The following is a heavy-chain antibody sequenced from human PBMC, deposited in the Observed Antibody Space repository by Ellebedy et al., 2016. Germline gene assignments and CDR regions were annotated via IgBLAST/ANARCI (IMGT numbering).Heavy chain of an antibody. J-gene: IGHJ4*02. Sequence: SETLSLTCAVYGGSFSGYYWSWIRQPPGKGLEWIGEINHSGSTNYNPSLKSRVTISVDTSKNQFSLKLSSVTAADTAVYYCIAGIYGDYFNYWGQGTLITVSS. CDR3: IAGIYGDYFNY. V-gene: IGHV4-34*01. CDR1: GGSFSGYY. CDR2: INHSGST. D-gene: IGHD4-17*01.